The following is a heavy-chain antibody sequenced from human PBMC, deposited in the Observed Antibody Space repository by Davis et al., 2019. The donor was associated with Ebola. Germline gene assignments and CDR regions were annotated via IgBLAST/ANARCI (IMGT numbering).Heavy chain of an antibody. V-gene: IGHV3-20*04. CDR2: INWNGGST. Sequence: GGSLRLSCAASGFTFDAYGMSCVRPAPGKGLEWVSGINWNGGSTGYADSVKGRFTISRDNAKNSLYLQMNSLRAEDTAVYYCARGATVTTSYFDYWGQGTLVTVSS. CDR3: ARGATVTTSYFDY. CDR1: GFTFDAYG. J-gene: IGHJ4*02. D-gene: IGHD4-17*01.